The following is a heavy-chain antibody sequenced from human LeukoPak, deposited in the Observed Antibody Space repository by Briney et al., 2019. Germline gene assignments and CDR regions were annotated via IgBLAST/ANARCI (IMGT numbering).Heavy chain of an antibody. Sequence: GGSLRLSCAASGFTFSNYAMSWVRQAPGKGLEWVSAISGSGDTTYYADSVKGRFTISRDNSKDTLYLQMNTLRAEDTAVYYCAKAKTQAMVLPGNYWGQGTLVTVSS. V-gene: IGHV3-23*01. CDR3: AKAKTQAMVLPGNY. J-gene: IGHJ4*02. CDR2: ISGSGDTT. D-gene: IGHD5-18*01. CDR1: GFTFSNYA.